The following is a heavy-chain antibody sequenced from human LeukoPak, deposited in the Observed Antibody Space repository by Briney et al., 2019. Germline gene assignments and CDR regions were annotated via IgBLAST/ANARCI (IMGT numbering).Heavy chain of an antibody. CDR2: ISGSGGST. CDR3: AKDRMIVVVIGYFDY. D-gene: IGHD3-22*01. V-gene: IGHV3-23*01. J-gene: IGHJ4*02. CDR1: GXTFSSYA. Sequence: GGSLRLSCAASGXTFSSYAMSWVRQAPGKGLEWVSAISGSGGSTYYADSVKGRFTISRDNSKNTLYLQMNSLRAEDTAVYYCAKDRMIVVVIGYFDYWGQGTLVTVSS.